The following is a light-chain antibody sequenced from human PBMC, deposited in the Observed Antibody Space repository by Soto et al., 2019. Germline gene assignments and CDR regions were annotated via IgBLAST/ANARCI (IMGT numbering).Light chain of an antibody. CDR1: QTVSSSY. J-gene: IGKJ1*01. Sequence: EIVLTQSPGTLSLSPGERATLSCRASQTVSSSYLAWYQQKPGQAPRLLIYGASSRATGIPSRFSGSGSETDFTLTISSLQPEDFATYYCQQSYSTPWTFGQGTKVDIK. V-gene: IGKV3-20*01. CDR2: GAS. CDR3: QQSYSTPWT.